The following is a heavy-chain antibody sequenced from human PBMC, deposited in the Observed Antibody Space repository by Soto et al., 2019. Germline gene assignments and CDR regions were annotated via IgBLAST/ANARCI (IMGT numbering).Heavy chain of an antibody. V-gene: IGHV4-59*08. D-gene: IGHD5-12*01. CDR1: GGSSSHYY. CDR2: ISHSGST. Sequence: SETLSLTCTVSGGSSSHYYGSWIRQPPGKGLQWIGYISHSGSTDYNPSLRSRVTISVDTSKNQFSLRLSSVTAADTAVYYCAGNSGYDSGYFDSWGQGTLVTVSS. CDR3: AGNSGYDSGYFDS. J-gene: IGHJ4*02.